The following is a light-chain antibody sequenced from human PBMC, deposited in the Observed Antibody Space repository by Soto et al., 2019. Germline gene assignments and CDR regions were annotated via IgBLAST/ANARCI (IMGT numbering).Light chain of an antibody. CDR1: SSDVGGYNY. V-gene: IGLV2-8*01. J-gene: IGLJ1*01. Sequence: QSALTQPPSASGSPGQSVTISCTGTSSDVGGYNYVSWYQQHPGKVPKLMVYEVNKRPSGVPDRFSGSKSGNTASLTVSGPQAEDEADYSGTSSAAGNTVFGTGTKLTVL. CDR3: TSSAAGNTV. CDR2: EVN.